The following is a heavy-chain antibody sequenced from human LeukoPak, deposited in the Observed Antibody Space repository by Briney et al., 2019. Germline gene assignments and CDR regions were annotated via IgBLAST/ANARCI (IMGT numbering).Heavy chain of an antibody. Sequence: GGSLRLSCAASGFTFSSYEMNWVRQAPGKGLEWVSCISSSGSTIYYADSVKGRFTISRDNAKNSLFLQMNSLRAEDTAVYYCARADGYAFDYWGQGTLVTVSS. CDR3: ARADGYAFDY. J-gene: IGHJ4*02. CDR2: ISSSGSTI. CDR1: GFTFSSYE. V-gene: IGHV3-48*03. D-gene: IGHD5-24*01.